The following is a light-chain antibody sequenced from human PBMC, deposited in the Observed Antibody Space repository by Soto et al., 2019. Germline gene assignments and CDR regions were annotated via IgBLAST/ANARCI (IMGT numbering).Light chain of an antibody. V-gene: IGKV1-39*01. CDR3: QQSYSPSSIT. CDR1: QSISNY. CDR2: AAS. J-gene: IGKJ5*01. Sequence: DIQMTQSPSSLSASVGDRVTITCRASQSISNYLNWYQRRPGKAPKLLIYAASSLHSGVPSRFSGSGSGTDFTLTISSLQPEDFAPYYCQQSYSPSSITFGQGTRLEIK.